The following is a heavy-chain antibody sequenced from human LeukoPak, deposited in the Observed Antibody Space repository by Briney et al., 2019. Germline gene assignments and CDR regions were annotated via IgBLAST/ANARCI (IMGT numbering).Heavy chain of an antibody. V-gene: IGHV3-23*01. CDR3: ARSTVGTSCCTAVDY. CDR2: ISAGGDRT. CDR1: GFTFSTYA. J-gene: IGHJ4*02. Sequence: GGSLRLSCAASGFTFSTYAMTWVRQAPGKGLEWVSGISAGGDRTYHADSVKGRFTISRDNSKNTLYLQMNSLRAEDTAEYYCARSTVGTSCCTAVDYWGQGTLVTVSS. D-gene: IGHD1-26*01.